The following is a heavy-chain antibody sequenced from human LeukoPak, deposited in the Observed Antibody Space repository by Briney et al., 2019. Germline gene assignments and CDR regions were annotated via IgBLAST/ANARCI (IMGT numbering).Heavy chain of an antibody. V-gene: IGHV3-7*01. D-gene: IGHD3-3*01. CDR1: GFTFSSYS. CDR3: ARDLPNDFWSGYYTPIGY. CDR2: IEQDGSEK. J-gene: IGHJ4*02. Sequence: GGSLRLSCAASGFTFSSYSMNWVRQAPGKGLEWVANIEQDGSEKYYVDSVKGRFTISRDNAKNSLYLQMNSLRAEDTAVYYCARDLPNDFWSGYYTPIGYWGQGTLVTVSS.